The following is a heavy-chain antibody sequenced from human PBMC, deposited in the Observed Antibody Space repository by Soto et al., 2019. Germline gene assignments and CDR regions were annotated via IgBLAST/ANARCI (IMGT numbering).Heavy chain of an antibody. CDR1: GGSISSSSYY. V-gene: IGHV4-39*01. CDR2: IYYSGST. J-gene: IGHJ4*02. CDR3: ARSCSGGSCYSN. D-gene: IGHD2-15*01. Sequence: ASETLSLTCTVSGGSISSSSYYWGWIRQPPGKGLEWIGSIYYSGSTYYNPSLKSRVTISVDTSKNQFSLKLSSVTAADTAVYYCARSCSGGSCYSNWGQGTLVTVSS.